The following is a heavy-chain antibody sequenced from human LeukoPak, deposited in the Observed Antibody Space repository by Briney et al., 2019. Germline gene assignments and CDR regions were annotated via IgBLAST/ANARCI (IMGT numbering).Heavy chain of an antibody. V-gene: IGHV1-18*04. CDR2: ISPYNDNT. CDR1: GYTFTSYG. D-gene: IGHD3-16*02. J-gene: IGHJ4*02. Sequence: GASVKVSCKAVGYTFTSYGISWVRQAPGQGLEWMGSISPYNDNTKYAERLQGRVIMTTDTSTRTAYMELRGLRPDDTAVFYCARDQYDYVWGSYRPYFDYWGQGTLVTVSS. CDR3: ARDQYDYVWGSYRPYFDY.